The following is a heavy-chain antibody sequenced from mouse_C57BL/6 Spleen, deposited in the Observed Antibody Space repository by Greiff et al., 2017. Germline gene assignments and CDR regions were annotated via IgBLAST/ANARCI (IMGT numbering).Heavy chain of an antibody. CDR2: ISSGGSYT. V-gene: IGHV5-6*02. CDR3: ARQNDYYAMDY. CDR1: GFTFSSYG. J-gene: IGHJ4*01. Sequence: DVMLVESGGDLVKPGGSLKLSCAASGFTFSSYGMSWVRQTPDKRLEWVATISSGGSYTYYPDSVKGRFTISRDNAKNTLYLQMSSLKSEDTAMYYCARQNDYYAMDYWGQGTSVTVSS.